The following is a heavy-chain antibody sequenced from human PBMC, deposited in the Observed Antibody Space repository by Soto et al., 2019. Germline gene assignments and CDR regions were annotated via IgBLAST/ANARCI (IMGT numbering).Heavy chain of an antibody. CDR2: IDPKSGDT. Sequence: ASVKVSCKASEYSFTGHYLHWVRQAPGQGLEWMGWIDPKSGDTKYAPKFQDRVTMTSDTSISTAYMDLTNLRYDDTAVYYCARDYDKSGYDYFDPWGQGTLVTVYS. V-gene: IGHV1-2*02. J-gene: IGHJ5*02. CDR1: EYSFTGHY. CDR3: ARDYDKSGYDYFDP. D-gene: IGHD3-22*01.